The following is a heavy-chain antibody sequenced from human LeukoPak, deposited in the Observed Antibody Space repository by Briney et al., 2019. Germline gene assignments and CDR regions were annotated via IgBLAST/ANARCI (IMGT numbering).Heavy chain of an antibody. J-gene: IGHJ5*02. CDR2: INHSGST. Sequence: PSETLSLTCAVYGGSFSGYYWSWIRQPPGKGLEWIGEINHSGSTNYNPSLKSRVTISVDTSKNQFSLKLSSVTAADTAVYYCATGIPYYYDSSGPGGGYWFDPWGQGTLVTVSS. CDR3: ATGIPYYYDSSGPGGGYWFDP. D-gene: IGHD3-22*01. V-gene: IGHV4-34*01. CDR1: GGSFSGYY.